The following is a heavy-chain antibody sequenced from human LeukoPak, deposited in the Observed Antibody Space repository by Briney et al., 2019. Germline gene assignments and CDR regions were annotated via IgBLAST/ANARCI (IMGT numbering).Heavy chain of an antibody. Sequence: SGGSLRLSCAASGFIFNSHAMNWVRQAPGKGLEWVSVISGSGSTIYYADSVKGRFTISRDNAKNSLYLQMNSLRAEDTAVYYCARAGPAYCGGDCYSDYWGQGTLVTVSS. J-gene: IGHJ4*02. D-gene: IGHD2-21*02. CDR3: ARAGPAYCGGDCYSDY. V-gene: IGHV3-48*03. CDR1: GFIFNSHA. CDR2: ISGSGSTI.